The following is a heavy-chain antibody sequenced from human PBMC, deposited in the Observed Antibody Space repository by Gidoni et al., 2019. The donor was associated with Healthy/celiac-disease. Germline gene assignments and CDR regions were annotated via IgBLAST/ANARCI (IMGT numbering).Heavy chain of an antibody. CDR3: TTDKTVVVPAAISVDY. D-gene: IGHD2-2*01. CDR1: GFTFSKAW. CDR2: IKSKTDGGTT. J-gene: IGHJ4*02. Sequence: EVQLVESGGGLVTPGGSLRLSCAASGFTFSKAWMSWVRQAPGKGLEWVGRIKSKTDGGTTDYAAPVKGRFTISRDDSKNTLYLQMNSLKTEDTAVYYCTTDKTVVVPAAISVDYWGQGTLVTVSS. V-gene: IGHV3-15*01.